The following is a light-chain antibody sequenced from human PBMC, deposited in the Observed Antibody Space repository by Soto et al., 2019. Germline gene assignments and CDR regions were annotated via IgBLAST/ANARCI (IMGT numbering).Light chain of an antibody. CDR3: QQYNTYPWT. Sequence: DIPMTQSPSTLSASVGDRVTITCRASQNINSWLAWYQQQSGKAPKVLIYKASSLESGVPSRFSGSGSGTEFTLTISSLQPDDFATYYCQQYNTYPWTFGQGTNVEIK. J-gene: IGKJ1*01. V-gene: IGKV1-5*03. CDR2: KAS. CDR1: QNINSW.